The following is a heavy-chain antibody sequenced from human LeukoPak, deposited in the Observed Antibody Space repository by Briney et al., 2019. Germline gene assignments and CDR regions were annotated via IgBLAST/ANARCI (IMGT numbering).Heavy chain of an antibody. V-gene: IGHV3-30*04. CDR1: GFTFSSYA. Sequence: GGPLRLSCAASGFTFSSYAMHWVRQAPGKGLEWVAVISYDGSNKYYADSVKGRFTISRDNSKNTLYLQMNSLRAEDTAVYYCASLRFGELLKGDYWGQGTLVTVSS. D-gene: IGHD3-10*01. CDR3: ASLRFGELLKGDY. J-gene: IGHJ4*02. CDR2: ISYDGSNK.